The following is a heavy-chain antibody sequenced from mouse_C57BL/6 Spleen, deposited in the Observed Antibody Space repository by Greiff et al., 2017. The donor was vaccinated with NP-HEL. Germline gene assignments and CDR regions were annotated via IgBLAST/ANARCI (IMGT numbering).Heavy chain of an antibody. D-gene: IGHD1-1*01. CDR2: IDPSDSYT. V-gene: IGHV1-69*01. Sequence: VQLQQPGAELVMPGASVKLSCKASGYTFTSYWMHWVKQRPGQGLEWIGEIDPSDSYTNYNQKFKGKSTLTVDKSSSTAYMQLSSLTSEDSAVYYCARGGANYGSSFDYWGQGTTLTVSS. CDR3: ARGGANYGSSFDY. CDR1: GYTFTSYW. J-gene: IGHJ2*01.